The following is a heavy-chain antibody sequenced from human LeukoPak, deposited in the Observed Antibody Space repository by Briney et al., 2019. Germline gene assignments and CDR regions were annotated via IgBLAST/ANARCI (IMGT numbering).Heavy chain of an antibody. CDR3: AREGTGYGDHYFDL. CDR2: IYSAGNI. Sequence: GGSLGLSCAASGLTVSSNYMSWVRQAPGKGLEWVSVIYSAGNIYYADSVKGRFTISRDNSKNTVFLQMSSLRAEDTAVYYCAREGTGYGDHYFDLWGQGTLVSVSS. D-gene: IGHD4-17*01. J-gene: IGHJ4*02. CDR1: GLTVSSNY. V-gene: IGHV3-53*01.